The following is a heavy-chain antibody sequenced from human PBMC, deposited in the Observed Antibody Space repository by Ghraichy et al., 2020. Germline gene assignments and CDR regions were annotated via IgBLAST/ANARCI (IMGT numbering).Heavy chain of an antibody. CDR3: ARGATGTTKFDP. V-gene: IGHV4-30-2*01. Sequence: SETLSLTCAVSGDSINDATYAWTWIRQPPGKGLEWIGYIYRDGSTYYNPSLTSRVTISVDMSKNLFSLKLNSVTAADTAVYYCARGATGTTKFDPWGQGTLVTVSS. J-gene: IGHJ5*02. CDR2: IYRDGST. CDR1: GDSINDATYA. D-gene: IGHD1-1*01.